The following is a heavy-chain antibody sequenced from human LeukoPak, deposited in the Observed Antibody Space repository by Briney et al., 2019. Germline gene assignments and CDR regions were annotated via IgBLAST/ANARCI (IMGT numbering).Heavy chain of an antibody. CDR3: ARAPMAITTSAFPDAFDF. J-gene: IGHJ3*01. D-gene: IGHD5-12*01. CDR1: GDSVSGHY. CDR2: VSYSGGT. V-gene: IGHV4-59*02. Sequence: SETLSLTCTVFGDSVSGHYWSWIRQTPGKGLEWIGYVSYSGGTNYNPSLKRRVSISLDTSKNQFSLKLSSPAAADPAVYYCARAPMAITTSAFPDAFDFWGQGTMVTVSS.